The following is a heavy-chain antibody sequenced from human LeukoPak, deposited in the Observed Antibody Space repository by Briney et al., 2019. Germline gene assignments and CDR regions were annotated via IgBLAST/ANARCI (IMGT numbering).Heavy chain of an antibody. CDR1: GGSISSDY. V-gene: IGHV4-59*12. CDR3: ARDQYSGSLDY. D-gene: IGHD1-26*01. J-gene: IGHJ4*02. Sequence: SETLSLTCTVSGGSISSDYWSWIRQPPGKGLEWIGYIFNSGITNYNPSLKSRVTISVDTSKNQFSLKLSSVTAADTAVYYCARDQYSGSLDYWGQGTLVTVSS. CDR2: IFNSGIT.